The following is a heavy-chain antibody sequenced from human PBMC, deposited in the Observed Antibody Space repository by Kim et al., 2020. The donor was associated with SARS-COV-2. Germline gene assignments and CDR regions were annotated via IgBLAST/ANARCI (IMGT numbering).Heavy chain of an antibody. D-gene: IGHD1-26*01. CDR1: GFTFGDNA. CDR3: TRAHNIGSWAYYYSYCMDV. J-gene: IGHJ6*03. V-gene: IGHV3-49*04. CDR2: IRSNACGGTK. Sequence: GGSLRLSCTASGFTFGDNAMSWVRQAPGKGLEWVAFIRSNACGGTKEYAANVQGRFTISRADSKRIAYLQMNSLKTEDTAVYYCTRAHNIGSWAYYYSYCMDVWGEGTPVTVSS.